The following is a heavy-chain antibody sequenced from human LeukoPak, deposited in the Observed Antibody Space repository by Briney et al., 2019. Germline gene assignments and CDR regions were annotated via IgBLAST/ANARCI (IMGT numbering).Heavy chain of an antibody. V-gene: IGHV3-23*01. Sequence: GGSLRLSCAASGFTFSSYAMSWVRQAPEKGLEWVSAISGSGGSTYYADSVKGRFTISRDNSKNTLYLQMNSLRAEDTAVYYCAKDRYDYVWGSYSRPPEEVYYWGQGTLVTVSS. D-gene: IGHD3-16*01. J-gene: IGHJ4*02. CDR2: ISGSGGST. CDR1: GFTFSSYA. CDR3: AKDRYDYVWGSYSRPPEEVYY.